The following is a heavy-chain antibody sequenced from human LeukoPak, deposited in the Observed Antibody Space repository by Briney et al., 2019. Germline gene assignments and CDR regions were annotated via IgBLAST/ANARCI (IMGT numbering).Heavy chain of an antibody. CDR1: GFTFSNYA. Sequence: HSGGSLRLSCAASGFTFSNYAMHWVRQAPGKGLEWVAFIAYDGSTKFYPDSVKGRFTISRDNSNNTLDLQIDSLRSEDTAVYYCARGNFRDNEVFDYWGQGILVTVSS. CDR3: ARGNFRDNEVFDY. D-gene: IGHD1-1*01. J-gene: IGHJ4*02. CDR2: IAYDGSTK. V-gene: IGHV3-30*01.